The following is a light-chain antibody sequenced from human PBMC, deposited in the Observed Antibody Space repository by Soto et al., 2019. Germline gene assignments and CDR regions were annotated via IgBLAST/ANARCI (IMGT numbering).Light chain of an antibody. Sequence: DVQMTQTQSSLSTSLGDRVTITCRASQRINIYLNWYRQKPGKAPELLIYSASNLQSGVPSRFSGSGSGTDFTLAISGLQSEDFATYYCQQSFSTPTFAQGTRLEIK. V-gene: IGKV1-39*01. CDR1: QRINIY. CDR3: QQSFSTPT. J-gene: IGKJ5*01. CDR2: SAS.